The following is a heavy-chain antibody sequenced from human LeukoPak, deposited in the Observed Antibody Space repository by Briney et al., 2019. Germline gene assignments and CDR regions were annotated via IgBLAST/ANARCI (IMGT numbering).Heavy chain of an antibody. V-gene: IGHV3-74*01. J-gene: IGHJ4*02. Sequence: GGSLRLSCAVSGFTISSYWMYWVRQAPGKGLVWVSRIESDGRTTSYADSVKGRFTISRDNAKNTLFLQMNSLRAEDTAVYYCARSGSHDYWGQGTLVTVSS. CDR2: IESDGRTT. CDR3: ARSGSHDY. CDR1: GFTISSYW. D-gene: IGHD1-26*01.